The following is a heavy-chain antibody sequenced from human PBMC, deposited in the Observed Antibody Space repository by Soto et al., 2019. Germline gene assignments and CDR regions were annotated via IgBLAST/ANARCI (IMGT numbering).Heavy chain of an antibody. Sequence: SETLSLTCTVSGGSISSSSYYWGWIRQPPGKGLEWIGSIYYSGSTYYNPSLKSRVTISVDTSKNQFSMKLSSVTAADTAVYFCARDLWDLGYSDGRVFGYWGQGTLVTVSS. CDR3: ARDLWDLGYSDGRVFGY. CDR2: IYYSGST. CDR1: GGSISSSSYY. V-gene: IGHV4-39*02. D-gene: IGHD5-18*01. J-gene: IGHJ4*02.